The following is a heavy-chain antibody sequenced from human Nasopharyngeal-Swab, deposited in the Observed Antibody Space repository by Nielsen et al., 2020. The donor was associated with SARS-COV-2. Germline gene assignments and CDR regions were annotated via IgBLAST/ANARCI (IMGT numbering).Heavy chain of an antibody. CDR2: IYYSGST. V-gene: IGHV4-39*01. Sequence: WIRQPPGKGLEWIGSIYYSGSTYYNPSLKSRVTISVDTSKNQFSLKLSPVTAADTAVYYCARRKREEVRGVRYYFDYWGQGTLVTVSS. J-gene: IGHJ4*02. CDR3: ARRKREEVRGVRYYFDY. D-gene: IGHD3-10*01.